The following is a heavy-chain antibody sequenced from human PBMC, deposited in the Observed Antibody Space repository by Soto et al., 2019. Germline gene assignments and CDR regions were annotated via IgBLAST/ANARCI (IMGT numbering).Heavy chain of an antibody. D-gene: IGHD1-20*01. Sequence: SGPTLVHPTETLTLTCTFSGFSLTSPGMCVSWIRQPPGKALEWLALIERDDDKYYSTSLKTRLTISKDTRKNQVVLTMANMDPADTGTYYCARSIRGPRRFNGMDVWGQGTTVTVSS. J-gene: IGHJ6*02. V-gene: IGHV2-70*13. CDR1: GFSLTSPGMC. CDR2: IERDDDK. CDR3: ARSIRGPRRFNGMDV.